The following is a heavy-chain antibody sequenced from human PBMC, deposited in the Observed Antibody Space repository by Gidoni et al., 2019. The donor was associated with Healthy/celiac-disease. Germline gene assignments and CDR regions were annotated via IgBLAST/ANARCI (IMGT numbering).Heavy chain of an antibody. Sequence: VQLVESGGGLGQPGGSMRRSCAASGFTFSSYWMYWVRQAPGKGLVWVSRINSDGSNTSYAYDVKGRFTISRVNARNTLYLRMNSLRAEDRAVYYCARVGLRGLDVWGQGTTVTVSS. CDR2: INSDGSNT. CDR1: GFTFSSYW. J-gene: IGHJ6*02. CDR3: ARVGLRGLDV. V-gene: IGHV3-74*01. D-gene: IGHD2-15*01.